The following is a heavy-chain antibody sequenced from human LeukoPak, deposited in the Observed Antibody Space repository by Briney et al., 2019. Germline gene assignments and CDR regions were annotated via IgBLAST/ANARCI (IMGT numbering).Heavy chain of an antibody. V-gene: IGHV1-46*01. CDR3: AREYDSSGYYYSNFDY. D-gene: IGHD3-22*01. Sequence: ASVKVSCKASGYTFTSYYMHWVRQAPGQGLEWMGIINPSGGSTSYAQKFQGRVTMTRDTSTSTVYMELSSLRSEDTAVYYCAREYDSSGYYYSNFDYWGQGTLATVSS. J-gene: IGHJ4*02. CDR1: GYTFTSYY. CDR2: INPSGGST.